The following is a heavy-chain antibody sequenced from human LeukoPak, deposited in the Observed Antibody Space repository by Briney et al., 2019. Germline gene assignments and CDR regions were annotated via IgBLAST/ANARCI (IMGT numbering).Heavy chain of an antibody. Sequence: GGSLRLSCAASGFTFSSYGMHWVRQAPGKGLEWVAFIRYDGSNKYYADSVKGRFTISRDNSKNTLYLQMNSLRAEDTAVYYYAKDWRKNTAIGYGYFDYWGQGTLVTVSS. D-gene: IGHD5-18*01. V-gene: IGHV3-30*02. CDR2: IRYDGSNK. CDR3: AKDWRKNTAIGYGYFDY. J-gene: IGHJ4*02. CDR1: GFTFSSYG.